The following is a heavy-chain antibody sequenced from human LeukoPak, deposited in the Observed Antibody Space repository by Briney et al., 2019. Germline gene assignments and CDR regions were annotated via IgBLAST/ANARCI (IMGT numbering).Heavy chain of an antibody. Sequence: PTGGSLRLSCAASGFTFSSYAMSWVRQAPGKGLEWVSAISGSGGSTYHADSVKGQFTISRDNSKNTLYLQMNSLRAGDTAVYYCAKAGRYWDFDYWGQGTLVTVSS. J-gene: IGHJ4*02. V-gene: IGHV3-23*01. CDR2: ISGSGGST. CDR1: GFTFSSYA. D-gene: IGHD1-26*01. CDR3: AKAGRYWDFDY.